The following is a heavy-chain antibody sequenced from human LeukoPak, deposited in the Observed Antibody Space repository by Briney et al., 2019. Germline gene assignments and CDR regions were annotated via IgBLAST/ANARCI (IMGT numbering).Heavy chain of an antibody. J-gene: IGHJ6*03. CDR3: ARRSYQLLYGFYYYYMDV. CDR2: INHSGST. Sequence: SETLSPTCAVYGGSLSGYYWSWVRQPPGKGLEWIGEINHSGSTNYIPSLKSRVTISVDTSKSQFSLRLTSVTAADTAEYYCARRSYQLLYGFYYYYMDVWGRGTPVTVSS. CDR1: GGSLSGYY. D-gene: IGHD2-2*02. V-gene: IGHV4-34*01.